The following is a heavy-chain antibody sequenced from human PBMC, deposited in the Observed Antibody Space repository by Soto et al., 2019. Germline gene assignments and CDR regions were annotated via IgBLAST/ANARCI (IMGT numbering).Heavy chain of an antibody. CDR2: INQDGSEK. J-gene: IGHJ5*02. CDR1: GFTFRGYW. Sequence: GGSLRLSCIASGFTFRGYWMSWVRQAPGKGLEWVANINQDGSEKNYVDSVKGRFTISRDNAKDSLSLQMNSLRADDTAVYYCARHRGSSWYEDWFDPWGQGTLVTVSS. V-gene: IGHV3-7*03. D-gene: IGHD6-13*01. CDR3: ARHRGSSWYEDWFDP.